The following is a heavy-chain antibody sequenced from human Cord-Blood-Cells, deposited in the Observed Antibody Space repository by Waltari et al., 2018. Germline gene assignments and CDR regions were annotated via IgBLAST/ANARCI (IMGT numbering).Heavy chain of an antibody. D-gene: IGHD6-6*01. CDR3: ARAAEYSSSYYYYGMDV. V-gene: IGHV4-34*01. Sequence: QVQLQQWGAGLLKPSETLSLTCAVYGGSFSGYYWSRIRHTPGKGLEWIGEINHSGSTNYNPSLKSRVTISVDTSKNQFSLKLSSVTAADTAVYYCARAAEYSSSYYYYGMDVWGQGTTVTVSS. J-gene: IGHJ6*02. CDR2: INHSGST. CDR1: GGSFSGYY.